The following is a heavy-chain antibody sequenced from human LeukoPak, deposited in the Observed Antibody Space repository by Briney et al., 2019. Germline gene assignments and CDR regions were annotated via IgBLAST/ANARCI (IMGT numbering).Heavy chain of an antibody. Sequence: GGSLSLSCAASGFTFSSYGMHWVRQAPGKGLEWVAFIRYDGSNKYYADSVKGRFTISRDNSKNTLYLQMNSLRAEDTAVYYCAKGLPAAMYQAFDIWGQGTMVTVSS. CDR1: GFTFSSYG. V-gene: IGHV3-30*02. D-gene: IGHD2-2*01. CDR3: AKGLPAAMYQAFDI. CDR2: IRYDGSNK. J-gene: IGHJ3*02.